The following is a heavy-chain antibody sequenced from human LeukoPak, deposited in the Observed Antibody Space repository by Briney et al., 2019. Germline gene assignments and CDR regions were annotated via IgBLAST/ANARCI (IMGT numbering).Heavy chain of an antibody. Sequence: PGKSLRLSCAASGFTFSNYAMHWVRQAPGKGLEWVAATSHGEGNKYYADSVRGRFTISRDNSRNTLYLEMNSLRTDDTAVYYCARGPGLAMGKGYFDYCGQGTLVTVSS. D-gene: IGHD5-18*01. J-gene: IGHJ4*02. CDR2: TSHGEGNK. CDR3: ARGPGLAMGKGYFDY. V-gene: IGHV3-30-3*01. CDR1: GFTFSNYA.